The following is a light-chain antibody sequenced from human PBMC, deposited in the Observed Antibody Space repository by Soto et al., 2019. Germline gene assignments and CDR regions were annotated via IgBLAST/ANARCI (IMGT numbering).Light chain of an antibody. CDR1: SSDV. CDR3: CSSAGGFTWV. V-gene: IGLV2-11*01. J-gene: IGLJ3*02. CDR2: YVS. Sequence: QSALTQTRSVSGSPGQSVTISCTGTSSDVVSWYQQHPGKAPKVIIYYVSQRPSGVPDRFSGSKSGNTASLTISGLQAEDEADYYCCSSAGGFTWVFGGGTKLTVL.